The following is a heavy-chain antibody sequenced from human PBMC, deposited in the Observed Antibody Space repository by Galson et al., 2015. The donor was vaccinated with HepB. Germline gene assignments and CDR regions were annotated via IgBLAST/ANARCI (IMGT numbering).Heavy chain of an antibody. CDR2: IWYDGSNK. CDR1: GVTFSSYG. CDR3: ARVTDHFSGSSPSFDY. J-gene: IGHJ4*02. Sequence: SLRLSCAASGVTFSSYGMHWVRQAPGKGLEWVAVIWYDGSNKYYADSVKGRFTISRDNSKNTLYLQMNSLRAEDTAVYYCARVTDHFSGSSPSFDYWGQGTLVTVSS. V-gene: IGHV3-33*01. D-gene: IGHD1-26*01.